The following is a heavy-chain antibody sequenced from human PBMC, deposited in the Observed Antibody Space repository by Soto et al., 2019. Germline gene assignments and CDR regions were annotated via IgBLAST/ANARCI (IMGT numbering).Heavy chain of an antibody. J-gene: IGHJ4*02. V-gene: IGHV3-11*01. D-gene: IGHD4-17*01. CDR2: ISSSGSTI. Sequence: PGGSLRLSCAASGFTFSDYYMSWIRQAPGKGLEWVSYISSSGSTIYYADSVKGRFTISRDNAKNSLYLQMNSLRAEDTAVYYCARERSWAVTTYFFDYWGQGTLVTVSS. CDR3: ARERSWAVTTYFFDY. CDR1: GFTFSDYY.